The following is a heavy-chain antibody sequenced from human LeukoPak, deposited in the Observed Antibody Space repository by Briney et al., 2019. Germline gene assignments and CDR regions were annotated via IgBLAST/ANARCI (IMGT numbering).Heavy chain of an antibody. D-gene: IGHD3-22*01. J-gene: IGHJ3*02. CDR3: TKAESSGYYYNI. CDR1: GFTFNKYA. CDR2: ISGDGGST. V-gene: IGHV3-23*01. Sequence: GGSLRLSCAASGFTFNKYATTWVRQAPGKGLEWVSGISGDGGSTSYADSVKGRFTISRDNSKNTLHLQMNSLRAEDTAVFYCTKAESSGYYYNIWGQGTLVTVSS.